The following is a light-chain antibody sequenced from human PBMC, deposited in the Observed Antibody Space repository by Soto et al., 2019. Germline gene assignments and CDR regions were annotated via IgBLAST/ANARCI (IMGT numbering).Light chain of an antibody. J-gene: IGKJ4*01. V-gene: IGKV2-28*01. CDR3: AQGLATPFT. Sequence: EIVLTQSPLSLPVTPGEPASISCRSSQNLLNSNGYNYLNWYLQKPGQSPQLLIYLGSNRASGVPDRFSGSGSGTDFTLTINRVEAEDVGLYFCAQGLATPFTFGGGTKVDIK. CDR2: LGS. CDR1: QNLLNSNGYNY.